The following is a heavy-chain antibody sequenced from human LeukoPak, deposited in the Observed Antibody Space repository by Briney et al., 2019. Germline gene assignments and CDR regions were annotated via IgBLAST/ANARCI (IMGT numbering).Heavy chain of an antibody. CDR3: ARVTTRYCSGGSCYGYYYYYMDV. J-gene: IGHJ6*03. CDR1: GGSISSSSYY. V-gene: IGHV4-39*07. D-gene: IGHD2-15*01. Sequence: SETLSLTCTVSGGSISSSSYYWGWIRQPPGTGLEWIGSIYYSGSTYYNPSLKSRVTISVDTSKNQFSLKLSSVTAADTAVYYCARVTTRYCSGGSCYGYYYYYMDVWGKGTTVTVSS. CDR2: IYYSGST.